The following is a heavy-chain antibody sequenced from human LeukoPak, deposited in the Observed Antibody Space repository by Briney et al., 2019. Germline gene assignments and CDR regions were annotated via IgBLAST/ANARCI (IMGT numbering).Heavy chain of an antibody. D-gene: IGHD1-7*01. V-gene: IGHV1-18*01. Sequence: GAAVKVSCKASGYTFTSYGISWVRQAPGQGLEWMGWISAYNGNTNYAQKLQGRVTMNTDTYTSTAYMELRSLRSDDTAVYYCARVNLYNWNLIDYWGQGTLVTVSS. CDR2: ISAYNGNT. CDR3: ARVNLYNWNLIDY. J-gene: IGHJ4*02. CDR1: GYTFTSYG.